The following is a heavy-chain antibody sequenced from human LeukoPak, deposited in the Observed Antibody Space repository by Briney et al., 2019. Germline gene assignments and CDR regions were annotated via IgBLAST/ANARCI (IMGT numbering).Heavy chain of an antibody. Sequence: PEASVKVSCKASGYTFTSYDINWVRQATGQGLEWMGWMNPNSGNTGYAQKFQGRVTMTRNTSISTAYMELSSLRSEDTAVYYCARSYYGSGSYYPDYWGQGTLVTVSS. D-gene: IGHD3-10*01. J-gene: IGHJ4*02. V-gene: IGHV1-8*01. CDR1: GYTFTSYD. CDR2: MNPNSGNT. CDR3: ARSYYGSGSYYPDY.